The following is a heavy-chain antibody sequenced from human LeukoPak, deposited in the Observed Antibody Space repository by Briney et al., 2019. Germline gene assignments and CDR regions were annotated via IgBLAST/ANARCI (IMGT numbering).Heavy chain of an antibody. D-gene: IGHD5-24*01. CDR1: GGTFSSYA. CDR2: INVYNGET. J-gene: IGHJ4*02. V-gene: IGHV1-18*01. Sequence: GASVKVSCKASGGTFSSYAISWVRQAPGQGLEWMGWINVYNGETKKTQNFHDRLTLTTDTSTSTAYMELRSLRSDDTAFYYCARGTMRDGHWGQGTLATVSA. CDR3: ARGTMRDGH.